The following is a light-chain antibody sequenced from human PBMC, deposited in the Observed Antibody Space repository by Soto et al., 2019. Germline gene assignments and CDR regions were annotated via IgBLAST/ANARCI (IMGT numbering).Light chain of an antibody. CDR2: KAS. V-gene: IGKV1-5*03. J-gene: IGKJ1*01. CDR1: QTISSW. Sequence: IQVTQSPSSLSASVEDRVTITCRASQTISSWLAWYQQKPGKAPKLLIYKASTLKSGVPSRLRGSGYGTELTITISSMQTDDFETYYCQHYNSYPEAFGHGTKVDIK. CDR3: QHYNSYPEA.